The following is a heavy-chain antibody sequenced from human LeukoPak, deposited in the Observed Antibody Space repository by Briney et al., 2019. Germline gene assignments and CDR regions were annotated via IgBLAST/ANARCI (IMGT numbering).Heavy chain of an antibody. CDR2: ISGSASST. D-gene: IGHD5-18*01. Sequence: GGSLRLSCAASGFTFSNYAMSWVRQAPGKGLEWVSAISGSASSTYHADSVKGRFTISRDNSKNTLYLQMNSLRAEDTAVYYCAKDTASSWWYFDLWGRGTLVTVSS. CDR1: GFTFSNYA. V-gene: IGHV3-23*01. J-gene: IGHJ2*01. CDR3: AKDTASSWWYFDL.